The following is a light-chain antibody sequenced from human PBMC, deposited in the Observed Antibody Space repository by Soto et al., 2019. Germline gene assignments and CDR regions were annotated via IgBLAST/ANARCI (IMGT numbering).Light chain of an antibody. Sequence: IGLKLSPGTLSLYHREIATLSCRAIKSVSSSYLAWYQQKPGQAPGLLIYAASSRATGIPDRFSGSGSGTDFTLTISRLEPEDVAVYFCQQYSTYPWTFGQGTKVDI. CDR2: AAS. V-gene: IGKV3-20*01. CDR1: KSVSSSY. J-gene: IGKJ1*01. CDR3: QQYSTYPWT.